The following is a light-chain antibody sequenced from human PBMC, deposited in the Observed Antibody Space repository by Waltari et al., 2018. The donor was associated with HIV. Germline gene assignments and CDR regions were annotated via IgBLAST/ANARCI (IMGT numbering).Light chain of an antibody. CDR3: GTWDSSLSAGI. CDR1: TPNIGNSY. CDR2: DDY. J-gene: IGLJ2*01. Sequence: QSVLTQPPSVSAAPGQKVTISCSGSTPNIGNSYVSWYQQTPGTAPKLLIYDDYKRPSGIPDRFSGSKSGTSATLAITGLQTGDEADYYCGTWDSSLSAGIFGGGTKLTVL. V-gene: IGLV1-51*01.